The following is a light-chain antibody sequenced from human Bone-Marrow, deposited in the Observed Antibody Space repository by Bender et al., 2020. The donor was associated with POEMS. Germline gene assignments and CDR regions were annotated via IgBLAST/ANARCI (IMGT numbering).Light chain of an antibody. CDR3: YSVADNFHWV. V-gene: IGLV3-27*01. Sequence: SYELTQPSSVSVSPGQTARIICSGDVLQKTYSRWFRQKPGQAPTLLIFKDTERPSGIPDRFSGSSSGTTVTLTISGAQVDDEAYYYCYSVADNFHWVFGGGTKLTVL. J-gene: IGLJ3*02. CDR1: VLQKTY. CDR2: KDT.